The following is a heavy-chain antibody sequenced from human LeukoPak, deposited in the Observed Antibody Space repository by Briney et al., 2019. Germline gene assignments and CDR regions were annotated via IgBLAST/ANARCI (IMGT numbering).Heavy chain of an antibody. D-gene: IGHD3-3*02. Sequence: GESLKISCKGSGYSFTTYWIAWARQMPGKGLEWMGIIYPGDSDTRYSPSFEGQVTISADKSISTAYLQWSSLKASDTAMYYCARLPTIISNFDYWGQGALVTVSS. V-gene: IGHV5-51*01. CDR2: IYPGDSDT. J-gene: IGHJ4*02. CDR3: ARLPTIISNFDY. CDR1: GYSFTTYW.